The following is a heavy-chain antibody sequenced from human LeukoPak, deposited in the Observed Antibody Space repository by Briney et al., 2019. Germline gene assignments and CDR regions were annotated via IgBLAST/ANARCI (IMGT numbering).Heavy chain of an antibody. J-gene: IGHJ4*02. CDR2: IYPGDSDT. CDR3: ARRDASFNLDY. D-gene: IGHD3-16*02. V-gene: IGHV5-51*01. Sequence: GESLKISCNASGYXFTSNWIGWVRQMPGKGLEWMAIIYPGDSDTRYSPSFQGQVTMSADKSITTAYLQWSSLKPSDTALYYCARRDASFNLDYWGQGTLVTVSS. CDR1: GYXFTSNW.